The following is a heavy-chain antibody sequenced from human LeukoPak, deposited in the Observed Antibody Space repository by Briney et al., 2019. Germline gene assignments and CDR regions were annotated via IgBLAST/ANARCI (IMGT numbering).Heavy chain of an antibody. CDR2: LFHSGTI. V-gene: IGHV4-38-2*02. CDR3: ARNEYSSGWYIREYFDY. J-gene: IGHJ4*02. Sequence: PSETLSLTCTVSNYSISSDYYWGWIRQPPGKGLEWIGSLFHSGTIYYTPSLKSRVTISVDTSKNQFSLKLSSVTAADTAVYYCARNEYSSGWYIREYFDYWGQGTLVTVSS. CDR1: NYSISSDYY. D-gene: IGHD6-19*01.